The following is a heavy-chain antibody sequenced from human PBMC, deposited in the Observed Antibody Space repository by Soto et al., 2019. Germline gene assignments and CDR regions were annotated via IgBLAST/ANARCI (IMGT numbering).Heavy chain of an antibody. CDR2: ISAYNGNT. D-gene: IGHD6-6*01. CDR3: ASSSSSVIRDYYYYGMDV. Sequence: QVQLVQSGAEVKKPGASVKVSCKASGYTFTSYGISWVRQTPGQGLEWMGWISAYNGNTNYAQKLQGRVTMTTDTTTSTAYMELRSLRSDDTAVYYCASSSSSVIRDYYYYGMDVWGQGTTVTVSS. J-gene: IGHJ6*02. V-gene: IGHV1-18*01. CDR1: GYTFTSYG.